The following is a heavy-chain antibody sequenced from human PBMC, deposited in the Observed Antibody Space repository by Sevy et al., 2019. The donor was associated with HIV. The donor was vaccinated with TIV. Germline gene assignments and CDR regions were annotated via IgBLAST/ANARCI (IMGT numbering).Heavy chain of an antibody. J-gene: IGHJ6*02. Sequence: GGSLRLSCAASAFTFDDYAMHWVRQAPGKGLEWVSGISWNSGSIGYADSVKGRFTISRDNAKNSLYLQMNSLRAEDTALYYCAKDRGVDPYYGMDVWGQGTTVTVSS. V-gene: IGHV3-9*01. CDR1: AFTFDDYA. D-gene: IGHD1-26*01. CDR3: AKDRGVDPYYGMDV. CDR2: ISWNSGSI.